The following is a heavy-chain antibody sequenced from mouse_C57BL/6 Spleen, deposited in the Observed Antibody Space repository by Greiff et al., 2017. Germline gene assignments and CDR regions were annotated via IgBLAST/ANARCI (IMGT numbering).Heavy chain of an antibody. Sequence: QVQLQQPGAELVKPGASVKLSCKASGYTFTSYWMQWVKQRPGQGLEWIGEIDPSDSYTNYNQKFKGKATLTVDTSSSTAYMQLSSLTSEDSAVYYCARGRNGNYFAYWGQGTLVTVSA. CDR2: IDPSDSYT. J-gene: IGHJ3*01. CDR1: GYTFTSYW. V-gene: IGHV1-50*01. CDR3: ARGRNGNYFAY. D-gene: IGHD2-1*01.